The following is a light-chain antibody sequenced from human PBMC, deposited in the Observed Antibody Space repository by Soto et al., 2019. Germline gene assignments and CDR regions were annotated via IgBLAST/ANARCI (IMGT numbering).Light chain of an antibody. CDR1: QGLGNS. J-gene: IGKJ1*01. CDR3: QQYYTYPRT. V-gene: IGKV1-8*01. Sequence: AIQMTQSPPLISASTGDRVTLTCRAGQGLGNSLAWYQQKPGQAPKLLIYGATTLQTGVPSRFSGRGSGTEFTLTISCLQSEDFATYYCQQYYTYPRTFAQGTKVEVK. CDR2: GAT.